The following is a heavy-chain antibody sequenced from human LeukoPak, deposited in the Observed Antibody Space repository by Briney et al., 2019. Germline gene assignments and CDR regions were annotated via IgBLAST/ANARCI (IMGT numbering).Heavy chain of an antibody. CDR2: ISGSGGGT. Sequence: HPGGSLRLSCAASGFTFSSYAMSWVRQAPGKGLEWVSAISGSGGGTYYADSVKGRFTISRDYSKNTLYLQMNSLRAEDTAVYYCAKAPFGGVIAFDYWGQGTLVTVSS. CDR1: GFTFSSYA. J-gene: IGHJ4*02. V-gene: IGHV3-23*01. D-gene: IGHD3-16*01. CDR3: AKAPFGGVIAFDY.